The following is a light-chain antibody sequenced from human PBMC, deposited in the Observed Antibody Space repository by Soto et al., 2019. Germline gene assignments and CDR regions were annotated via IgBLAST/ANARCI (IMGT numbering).Light chain of an antibody. CDR1: QSVGSY. CDR2: DAS. Sequence: EIVLTQSPATLSLSPGERATLSCRASQSVGSYLAWYQQKTGQAPMLLIYDASNRATGIPARFSGSGSGTDFTLTISSLEPEDFAVYYCQKRSNWPPTWTFGQGTKVEIK. V-gene: IGKV3-11*01. J-gene: IGKJ1*01. CDR3: QKRSNWPPTWT.